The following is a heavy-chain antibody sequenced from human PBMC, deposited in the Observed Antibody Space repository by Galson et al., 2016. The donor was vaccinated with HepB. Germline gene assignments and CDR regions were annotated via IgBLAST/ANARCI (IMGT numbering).Heavy chain of an antibody. J-gene: IGHJ4*02. CDR2: ITRTGDAT. CDR3: VKHGGFDY. V-gene: IGHV3-23*01. Sequence: SLRLSCAASGFSFSNSGMRWVRQAPGRGLGWASAITRTGDATHYADFVKGRFTISRDNSNNTLYLYMNNLTAGDTAIYYCVKHGGFDYWGQGALVTVSS. CDR1: GFSFSNSG. D-gene: IGHD3-16*01.